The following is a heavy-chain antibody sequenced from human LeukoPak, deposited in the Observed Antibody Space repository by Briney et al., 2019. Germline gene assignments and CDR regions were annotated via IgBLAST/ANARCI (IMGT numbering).Heavy chain of an antibody. Sequence: GGSLRLSCAASGFTLSSYAMSWVRQAPGKGLEWVSVIYSGGSTYYADSVKGRFTISRDNSKNTLYLQMNSLRAEDTAVYYCARDGNRDYYDSSGYPDAFDIWGQGTMVTVSS. J-gene: IGHJ3*02. D-gene: IGHD3-22*01. CDR3: ARDGNRDYYDSSGYPDAFDI. CDR2: IYSGGST. CDR1: GFTLSSYA. V-gene: IGHV3-66*01.